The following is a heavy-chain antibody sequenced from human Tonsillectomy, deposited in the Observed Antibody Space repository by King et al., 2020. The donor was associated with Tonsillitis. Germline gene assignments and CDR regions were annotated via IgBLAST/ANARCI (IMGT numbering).Heavy chain of an antibody. CDR3: ARAGRSNRAWLGWFDP. J-gene: IGHJ5*02. V-gene: IGHV4-59*01. Sequence: QVQLQESGPGLVKPSETLSLTCTVSGDSISSYYWSWIRQPPGKGLEWIGYIYYSGSTNYNPSLKSRVTSSVDTSKNQFSLKLTSVTAADTAVYFCARAGRSNRAWLGWFDPWGQGTLVTVSS. CDR2: IYYSGST. CDR1: GDSISSYY. D-gene: IGHD3-10*01.